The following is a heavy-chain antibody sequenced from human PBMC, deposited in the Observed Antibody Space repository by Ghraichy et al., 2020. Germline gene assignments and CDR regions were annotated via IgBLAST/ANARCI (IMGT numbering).Heavy chain of an antibody. CDR3: ASSSGYSFVFDY. Sequence: GGSLRLSCAASGFTFNSYGMNWVRQAPGKGLEWVSSISSSSSYIYYADSVKGRFTISRDNAKNSLYLQMNSLRAEDTAVYYCASSSGYSFVFDYWGQGTLVTVSS. CDR2: ISSSSSYI. J-gene: IGHJ4*02. D-gene: IGHD3-22*01. CDR1: GFTFNSYG. V-gene: IGHV3-21*01.